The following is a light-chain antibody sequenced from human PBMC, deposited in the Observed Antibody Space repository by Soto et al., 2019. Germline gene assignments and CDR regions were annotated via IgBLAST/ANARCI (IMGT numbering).Light chain of an antibody. CDR2: GAS. Sequence: DILLTQSPAFLSASVGDRVTITCRASQGTSSYLAWFQQKPGRAPKLLIYGASTLQSGVPARFSGSGSGTDFTLTISNLQPEDFATYYCQQLNAYPLTFGQGTRLEIK. CDR3: QQLNAYPLT. J-gene: IGKJ5*01. V-gene: IGKV1-9*01. CDR1: QGTSSY.